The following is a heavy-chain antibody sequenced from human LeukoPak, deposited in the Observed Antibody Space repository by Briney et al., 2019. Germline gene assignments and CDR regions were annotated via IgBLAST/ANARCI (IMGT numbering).Heavy chain of an antibody. Sequence: ASVNVSCKAFGYTFDTSSISWVRQAPGQRLEWMGWISPNNGNTHYAQGVQGRVTMTTDTSRSTAYMELRSLRSDDTAVYYCTRVRNSNNWWGAFDIWGQGTMVTVSS. D-gene: IGHD1-1*01. CDR1: GYTFDTSS. CDR3: TRVRNSNNWWGAFDI. CDR2: ISPNNGNT. J-gene: IGHJ3*02. V-gene: IGHV1-18*01.